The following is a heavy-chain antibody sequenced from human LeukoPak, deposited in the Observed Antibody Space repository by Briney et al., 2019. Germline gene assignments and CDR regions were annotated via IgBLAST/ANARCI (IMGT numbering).Heavy chain of an antibody. Sequence: ASVKVSCKASGYTFTSYYMHWVRQAPGQGLERMGIINPSGGSTSYAQKFQGRVTMTRDTSTSTVYMELSSLRSEDTAVYYCARDRSWVVVTAISAAHYFDYWGQGTLVTVSS. CDR3: ARDRSWVVVTAISAAHYFDY. J-gene: IGHJ4*02. CDR1: GYTFTSYY. D-gene: IGHD2-21*02. V-gene: IGHV1-46*01. CDR2: INPSGGST.